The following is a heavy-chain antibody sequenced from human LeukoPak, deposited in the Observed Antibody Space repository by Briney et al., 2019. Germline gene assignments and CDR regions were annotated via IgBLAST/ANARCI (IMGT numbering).Heavy chain of an antibody. CDR3: ARSVVPAAQQSGLRYFDY. CDR1: RFTFSSYS. CDR2: ISSSSSYI. V-gene: IGHV3-21*01. J-gene: IGHJ4*02. Sequence: GGSLRLSCAASRFTFSSYSMNWVRQAPGKGLEWVSSISSSSSYIFYADSVKGRFTISRDNAKNSLYLQMNSLRAEDTAVYYCARSVVPAAQQSGLRYFDYWGQGTLVTVSS. D-gene: IGHD2-2*01.